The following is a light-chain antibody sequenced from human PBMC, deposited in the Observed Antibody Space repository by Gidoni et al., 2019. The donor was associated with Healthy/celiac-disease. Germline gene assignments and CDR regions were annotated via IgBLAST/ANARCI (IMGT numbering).Light chain of an antibody. V-gene: IGLV3-1*01. J-gene: IGLJ2*01. CDR2: QDS. Sequence: SYERTQPHSVSVSPGQTARITCSGDKLGDKYACWYQQKPGQSPVLVIYQDSKRPSGIPERFSGSNSGNTATLTISGTQAMDEADYYCQAWDSSTAVFGGGTKLTVL. CDR1: KLGDKY. CDR3: QAWDSSTAV.